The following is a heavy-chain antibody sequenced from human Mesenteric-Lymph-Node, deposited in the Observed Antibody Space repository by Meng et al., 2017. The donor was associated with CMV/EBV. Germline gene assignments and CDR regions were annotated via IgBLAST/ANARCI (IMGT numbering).Heavy chain of an antibody. D-gene: IGHD3-16*01. CDR1: GYTFTGYY. CDR2: INPNSGGT. J-gene: IGHJ3*02. Sequence: ASVKVSCKASGYTFTGYYMHWVRQAPGQGLEWMGWINPNSGGTNYAQKFQGRVTMTRDTSISTAYMELSRLRSDDTAVYYCARDGGSHGTDAFDIWGQGTMVTVSS. V-gene: IGHV1-2*02. CDR3: ARDGGSHGTDAFDI.